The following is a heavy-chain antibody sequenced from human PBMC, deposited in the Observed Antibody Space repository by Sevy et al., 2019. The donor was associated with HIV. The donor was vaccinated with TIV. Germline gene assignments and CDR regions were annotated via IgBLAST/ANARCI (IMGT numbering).Heavy chain of an antibody. D-gene: IGHD2-8*02. Sequence: GGSLRLSCAASGFTFTYAWMNWVRQAPGKGLEWVGRIKSNADGGTIDYAAPVKGRFIISRDDSKNTLYLQMNSLKTEESGVYYCSTDPIILLLVTDGMDVWGQGTTVTVSS. V-gene: IGHV3-15*05. J-gene: IGHJ6*02. CDR3: STDPIILLLVTDGMDV. CDR2: IKSNADGGTI. CDR1: GFTFTYAW.